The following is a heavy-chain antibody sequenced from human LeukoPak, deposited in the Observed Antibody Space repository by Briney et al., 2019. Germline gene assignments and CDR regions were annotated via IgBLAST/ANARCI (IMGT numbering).Heavy chain of an antibody. CDR1: GYTFTSYA. CDR3: ARGVLRYFDWLLYNDY. J-gene: IGHJ4*02. D-gene: IGHD3-9*01. Sequence: ASVKVSCKASGYTFTSYAMNWVRQAPGQGLEWMGWINTNTGNPTYAQGFTGRFVFSLDTSVSTAYLQVSSLKAEDTAVYYCARGVLRYFDWLLYNDYWGQGTLVTVSS. V-gene: IGHV7-4-1*02. CDR2: INTNTGNP.